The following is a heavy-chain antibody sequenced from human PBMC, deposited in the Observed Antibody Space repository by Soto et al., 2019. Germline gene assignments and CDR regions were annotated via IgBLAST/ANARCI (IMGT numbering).Heavy chain of an antibody. CDR1: GGTFSSYA. CDR3: ARTDYSNSNWFDP. J-gene: IGHJ5*02. D-gene: IGHD4-4*01. Sequence: GASVKVSCKASGGTFSSYAISWVRQAPGQGLEWMGGIIPIFGTANYAQKFQGRVTMTTDTSTSTAYMELRSLRSDDTAVYYCARTDYSNSNWFDPWGQGTLVTVSS. CDR2: IIPIFGTA. V-gene: IGHV1-69*05.